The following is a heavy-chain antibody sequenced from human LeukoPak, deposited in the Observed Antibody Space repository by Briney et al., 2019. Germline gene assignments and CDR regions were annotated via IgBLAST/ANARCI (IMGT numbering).Heavy chain of an antibody. J-gene: IGHJ3*02. D-gene: IGHD6-19*01. CDR1: GFTFSRYG. V-gene: IGHV3-30*04. Sequence: PGGSLRLSCAASGFTFSRYGMHWVRQAPGKGLEWVTAISYDGSNKYYADSVKGRFTISRDNSKNTLYLQMNSLRAEDTAVYYCARGLIAVASEVAFDIWGQGTMVTVSS. CDR3: ARGLIAVASEVAFDI. CDR2: ISYDGSNK.